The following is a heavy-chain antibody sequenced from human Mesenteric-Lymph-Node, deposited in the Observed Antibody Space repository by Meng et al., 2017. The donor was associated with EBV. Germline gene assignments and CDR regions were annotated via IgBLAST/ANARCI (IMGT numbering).Heavy chain of an antibody. D-gene: IGHD5-12*01. CDR2: INHSGGT. CDR1: GGSFSDYY. V-gene: IGHV4-34*01. J-gene: IGHJ4*02. CDR3: ARGVWRLSGGSDRRLVYFDH. Sequence: QGQLHQCVAGWFMPSETLSLTGGVDGGSFSDYYDWSWIRQSPGKGLEWIGEINHSGGTNYNPSLKSRVTISVDTSKNQFSLRLSSVTAADTAVYYCARGVWRLSGGSDRRLVYFDHWGQGTLVTVSS.